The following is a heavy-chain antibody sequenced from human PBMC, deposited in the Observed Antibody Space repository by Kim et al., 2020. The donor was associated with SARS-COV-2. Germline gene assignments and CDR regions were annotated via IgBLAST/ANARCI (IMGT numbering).Heavy chain of an antibody. D-gene: IGHD1-7*01. CDR1: GFTFNKYW. CDR2: VKQDESEK. Sequence: GGSLRLSCAASGFTFNKYWMSWARQAPGKGLEWVANVKQDESEKHYADSVMGRFTISRDNAKNSVYLQMSSLRAEDTAVYFCARVKRAGTTDWFDPWGQGALFTVS. V-gene: IGHV3-7*03. CDR3: ARVKRAGTTDWFDP. J-gene: IGHJ5*02.